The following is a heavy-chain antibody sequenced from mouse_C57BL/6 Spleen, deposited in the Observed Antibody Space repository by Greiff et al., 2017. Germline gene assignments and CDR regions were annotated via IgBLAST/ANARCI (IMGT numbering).Heavy chain of an antibody. Sequence: QVQLQQPGAELVMPGASVKLSCKASGYTFTSYWMHWVKQRPGQGLEWIGEIDPSDSYTNYNQKFKGKSTLTVDKSSSTAYMQLSSLTSEDSAVYYCARVNYGNSMDYWGQGTSVTVSS. D-gene: IGHD2-1*01. V-gene: IGHV1-69*01. CDR1: GYTFTSYW. J-gene: IGHJ4*01. CDR2: IDPSDSYT. CDR3: ARVNYGNSMDY.